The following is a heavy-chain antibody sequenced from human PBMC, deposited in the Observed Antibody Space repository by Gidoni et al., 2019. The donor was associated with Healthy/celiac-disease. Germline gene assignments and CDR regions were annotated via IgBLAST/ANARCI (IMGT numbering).Heavy chain of an antibody. CDR3: ARGGGGDTAMVLPFDY. CDR2: IWYDGSKK. J-gene: IGHJ4*02. V-gene: IGHV3-33*01. Sequence: QVQLVESGGGVAQPGRSLRLSCAASGFTFSSYGMHWVRQAPGKGLGGVEVIWYDGSKKNCADSGKGRLPIPRENSKTPLFLQMNRLGAGDTAVFYCARGGGGDTAMVLPFDYWGQGTLVTVSS. CDR1: GFTFSSYG. D-gene: IGHD5-18*01.